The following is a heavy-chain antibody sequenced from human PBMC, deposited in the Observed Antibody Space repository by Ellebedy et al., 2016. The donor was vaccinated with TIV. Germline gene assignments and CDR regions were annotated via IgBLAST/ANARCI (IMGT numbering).Heavy chain of an antibody. Sequence: GESLKISCKGSGYSCTSYWINWVRQMPGKGLEWMAKIDPSDSYSKYSPSFQGHVTISADKSISTAYLHWSSLKASDTAMYYCAREFRVGTTTGFGYWGQGTLVTVSS. CDR2: IDPSDSYS. CDR3: AREFRVGTTTGFGY. CDR1: GYSCTSYW. J-gene: IGHJ4*02. D-gene: IGHD1-26*01. V-gene: IGHV5-10-1*01.